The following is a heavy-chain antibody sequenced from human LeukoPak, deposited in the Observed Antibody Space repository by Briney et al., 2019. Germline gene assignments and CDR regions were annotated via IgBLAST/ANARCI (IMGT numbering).Heavy chain of an antibody. V-gene: IGHV4-4*07. CDR3: ARDYGDFTGTGWFDP. Sequence: SETLSLTCTVSGGSISSYYWSWIRQAAGKGLEWMGRIYTSGSTNYNPSLKSRVTMSVDTSKNQFSLKLSSVTAADTAVYYCARDYGDFTGTGWFDPWGQGTLVTVSS. CDR1: GGSISSYY. D-gene: IGHD4-17*01. CDR2: IYTSGST. J-gene: IGHJ5*02.